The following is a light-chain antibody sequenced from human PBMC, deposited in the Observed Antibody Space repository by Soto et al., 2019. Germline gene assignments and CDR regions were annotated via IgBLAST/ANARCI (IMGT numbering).Light chain of an antibody. CDR1: SSDVGGHNF. V-gene: IGLV2-8*01. J-gene: IGLJ2*01. CDR3: SAYAGNNNPVI. Sequence: QSVLTQPPSASGSPGQSVTISCTGTSSDVGGHNFVSWYQQHPGKAPKFLIYEVTKRPSGVPDRFSGSKSGITASLTVSGLQADDDAYYYCSAYAGNNNPVIFGGGTQLTVL. CDR2: EVT.